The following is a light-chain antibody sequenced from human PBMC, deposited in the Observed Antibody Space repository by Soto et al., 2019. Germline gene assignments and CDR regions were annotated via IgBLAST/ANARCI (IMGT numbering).Light chain of an antibody. Sequence: EIVLTQSPATLSLSPGERATLSCRASQSVSSYLAWYQQKPGQAPRLLIYVASNRATGIPARFSGSGSGTDFTLTISSLEPEDFAVYYCQQRSNWDTFGQGTKLEIK. CDR2: VAS. J-gene: IGKJ2*01. CDR3: QQRSNWDT. V-gene: IGKV3-11*01. CDR1: QSVSSY.